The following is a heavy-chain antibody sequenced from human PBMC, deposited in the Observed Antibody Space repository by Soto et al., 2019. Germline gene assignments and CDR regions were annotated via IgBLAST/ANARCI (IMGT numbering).Heavy chain of an antibody. V-gene: IGHV1-2*04. J-gene: IGHJ4*02. CDR3: ARDRIRSYSYFDY. D-gene: IGHD2-15*01. CDR1: GYTFTGYY. CDR2: INPNSGGT. Sequence: QVQLVQSGAEVKKPGASVKVSCKASGYTFTGYYIHWVRQAPGQGLEWMGWINPNSGGTNYAQKFQGSLTMTRDTSISAAYVELSRLRSDDTAVYYCARDRIRSYSYFDYWGQGTLVTVSS.